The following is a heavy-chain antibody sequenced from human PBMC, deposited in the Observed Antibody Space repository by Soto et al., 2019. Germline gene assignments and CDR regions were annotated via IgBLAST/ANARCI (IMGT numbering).Heavy chain of an antibody. Sequence: SVKVSCKASRGTFSNSANIWVRQAPAHGLEWTGGILPIFGTPNNSRKFQGRLTMSADEFSTAAYMYLHLLRSQDTATHYCATPAEARHTAWLKCLAYLDQGSLVTAST. CDR3: ATPAEARHTAWLKCLAY. J-gene: IGHJ4*02. CDR2: ILPIFGTP. CDR1: RGTFSNSA. V-gene: IGHV1-69*13. D-gene: IGHD3-16*01.